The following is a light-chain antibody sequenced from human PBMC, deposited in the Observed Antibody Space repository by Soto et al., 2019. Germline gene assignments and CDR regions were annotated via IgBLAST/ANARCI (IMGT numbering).Light chain of an antibody. J-gene: IGLJ2*01. V-gene: IGLV3-21*04. CDR1: NIGSKS. CDR3: HVWDSDSDHPV. Sequence: SYELTQPPSVSVAPGKTASIPCGGDNIGSKSVHWYQQRPGHAPVLVINNEVDRPSGIPERFSGSNSGNTATLTITRVDAGDEADYYCHVWDSDSDHPVFGGGTKLTVL. CDR2: NEV.